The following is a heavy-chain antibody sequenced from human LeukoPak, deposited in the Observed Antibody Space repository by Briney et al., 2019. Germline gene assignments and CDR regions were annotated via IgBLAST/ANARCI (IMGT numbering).Heavy chain of an antibody. CDR1: GASISSYY. CDR3: ARSSGWYIFDY. D-gene: IGHD6-19*01. J-gene: IGHJ4*02. V-gene: IGHV4-39*01. Sequence: SETLSLTCTVSGASISSYYWGWIRQPPGKGLEWIGSIYYSGSTYYNPSLKSRVTISVDTSKNQFSLKLSSVTAADTAVYYCARSSGWYIFDYWGQGTLVTVSS. CDR2: IYYSGST.